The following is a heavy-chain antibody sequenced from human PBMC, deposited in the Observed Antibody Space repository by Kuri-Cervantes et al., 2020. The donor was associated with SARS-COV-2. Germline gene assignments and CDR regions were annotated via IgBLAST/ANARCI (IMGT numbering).Heavy chain of an antibody. CDR1: GFTFSSYT. D-gene: IGHD6-19*01. Sequence: GGSLRLSCAASGFTFSSYTMSWVRQAPGKGLEWVSAISGSGGSTYYADSVKGRFTISKDNSKNTLYLQMNSLRAEDTAVYYCAKCAVAGQWVDYYYYYYMDVWGKGTTVTVSS. J-gene: IGHJ6*03. V-gene: IGHV3-23*01. CDR3: AKCAVAGQWVDYYYYYYMDV. CDR2: ISGSGGST.